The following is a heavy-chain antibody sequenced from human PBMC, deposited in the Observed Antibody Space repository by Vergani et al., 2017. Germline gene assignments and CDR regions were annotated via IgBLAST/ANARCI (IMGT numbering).Heavy chain of an antibody. CDR2: ISGSGGST. D-gene: IGHD3-22*01. V-gene: IGHV3-53*01. J-gene: IGHJ4*02. CDR1: GFTVSSNY. Sequence: EVQLVESGGGLIQPGGSLRLSCAASGFTVSSNYMSWVRQAPGKGLEWVSVISGSGGSTYYADSVKGRFTISRDNSKNTLYLQMNSLRAEDTAVYYCATTLPYYYDSSGYPDYWGQGTLVTVSS. CDR3: ATTLPYYYDSSGYPDY.